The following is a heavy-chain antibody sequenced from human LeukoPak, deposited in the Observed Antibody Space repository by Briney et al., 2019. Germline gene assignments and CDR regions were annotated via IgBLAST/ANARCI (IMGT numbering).Heavy chain of an antibody. CDR3: ARGGELRYFDWAN. CDR1: RGTLSSYA. CDR2: IIPIFGTA. V-gene: IGHV1-69*01. J-gene: IGHJ4*02. Sequence: AASVKVSCKASRGTLSSYAISWVRQTPGQGLEWMGGIIPIFGTANYAQKFQGRVTITADESTSTAYMELSSLRSEDTAVYYCARGGELRYFDWANWGQGTLVTVSS. D-gene: IGHD3-9*01.